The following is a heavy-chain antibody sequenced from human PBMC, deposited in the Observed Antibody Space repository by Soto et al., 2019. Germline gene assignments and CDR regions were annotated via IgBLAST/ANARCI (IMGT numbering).Heavy chain of an antibody. J-gene: IGHJ2*01. CDR2: TRNKANSYTT. V-gene: IGHV3-72*01. CDR3: ARGYCSNGVCYRYIDL. Sequence: PGGSLRLSCAASGFTSSDHYMDWVRQAPGKGLEWVGRTRNKANSYTTEYAASVKGRFTISRDDSKNSLYLQMNSLKTEDTAVYYCARGYCSNGVCYRYIDLWGRGTLVTVSS. D-gene: IGHD2-8*01. CDR1: GFTSSDHY.